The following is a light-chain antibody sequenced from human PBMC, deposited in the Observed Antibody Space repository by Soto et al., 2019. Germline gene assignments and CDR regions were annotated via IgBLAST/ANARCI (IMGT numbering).Light chain of an antibody. J-gene: IGLJ1*01. CDR2: EVS. CDR1: GSDVGRFDF. CDR3: LSYAGRDTNV. Sequence: QSALTQPASVSGSPGQSITISCVGTGSDVGRFDFVSWYQQHPGKAPKLMIFEVSRRPSDVSNRFSGSKSGNTASLTISRLQAEDEADYYCLSYAGRDTNVFGSGTKVTVL. V-gene: IGLV2-14*01.